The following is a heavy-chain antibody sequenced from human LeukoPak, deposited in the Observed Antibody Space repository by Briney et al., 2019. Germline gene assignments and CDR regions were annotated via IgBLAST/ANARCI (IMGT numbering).Heavy chain of an antibody. J-gene: IGHJ6*02. D-gene: IGHD3-10*01. CDR3: ARVETEVRGVAYYYYGMDV. V-gene: IGHV1-2*02. Sequence: ASVKVSCKASGYTFTGYYMHWVRQAPGQGLEWMGWINPNSGGTNYAQKFQGRVTMTRDTSISTAYMELSRLRSDDTAVYYCARVETEVRGVAYYYYGMDVWGQGTTVTVFS. CDR2: INPNSGGT. CDR1: GYTFTGYY.